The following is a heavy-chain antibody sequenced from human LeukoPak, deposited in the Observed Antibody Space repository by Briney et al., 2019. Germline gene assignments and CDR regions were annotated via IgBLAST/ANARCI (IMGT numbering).Heavy chain of an antibody. V-gene: IGHV4-30-4*07. CDR3: ASRKLGNDY. CDR2: IYYSGST. J-gene: IGHJ4*02. Sequence: PSETLSLTCAVSGGSISSGGYSWSWIRQPPGKGLEWIGYIYYSGSTYYNPSLKSRVTMSLDTSKNSFSLKLSSVTAADTAVYYCASRKLGNDYWGQGTLVTVSS. CDR1: GGSISSGGYS. D-gene: IGHD7-27*01.